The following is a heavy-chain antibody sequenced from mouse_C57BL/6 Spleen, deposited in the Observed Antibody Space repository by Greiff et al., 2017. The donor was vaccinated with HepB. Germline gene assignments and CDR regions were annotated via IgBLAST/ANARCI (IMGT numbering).Heavy chain of an antibody. J-gene: IGHJ1*03. D-gene: IGHD1-1*01. CDR1: GFSLTSYG. Sequence: QVQLKESGPGLVQPSQSLSITCTVSGFSLTSYGVHWVRQSPGKGLEWLGVIWSGGSTDYNAAFISRLSISKDNSKSQVFFKMNRLQADDTAIYYWARGGITTVVAHWYFDVWGTRTTVTVSS. CDR3: ARGGITTVVAHWYFDV. CDR2: IWSGGST. V-gene: IGHV2-2*01.